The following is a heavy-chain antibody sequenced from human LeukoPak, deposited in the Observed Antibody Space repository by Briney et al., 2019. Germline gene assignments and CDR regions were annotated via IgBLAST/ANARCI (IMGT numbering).Heavy chain of an antibody. J-gene: IGHJ4*02. D-gene: IGHD1-14*01. CDR2: IYSGGST. V-gene: IGHV3-66*01. CDR3: ARASTDTWYNYFDL. CDR1: GSSVTTSY. Sequence: GGSLRLSCAASGSSVTTSYLSWIRQAPGKGREWVSLIYSGGSTYYADSVKGRFSISRDKSKNTLYLQINSLRADDTAVYYCARASTDTWYNYFDLWGLGTLVTVPS.